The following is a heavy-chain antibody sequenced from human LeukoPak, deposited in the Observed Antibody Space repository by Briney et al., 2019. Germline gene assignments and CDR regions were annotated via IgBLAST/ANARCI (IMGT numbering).Heavy chain of an antibody. CDR2: IYHSGST. CDR3: ARGGYTGYDFSPLSY. D-gene: IGHD5-12*01. J-gene: IGHJ4*02. V-gene: IGHV4-30-2*01. Sequence: SGTLSLTCAVSGGSISSGGYSWSWIRQPPGKGLEWIGYIYHSGSTYYNPSLKSRVTISVDRSKNQFSLKLSSVTAADTAVYYCARGGYTGYDFSPLSYWGQGTLVTVSS. CDR1: GGSISSGGYS.